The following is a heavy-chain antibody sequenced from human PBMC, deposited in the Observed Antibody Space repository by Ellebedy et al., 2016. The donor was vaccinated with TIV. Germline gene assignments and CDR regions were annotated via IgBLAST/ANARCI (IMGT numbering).Heavy chain of an antibody. CDR2: ISYDGSNK. Sequence: GGSLRLSXAASGFTFSSYAMHWVRQAPGKGLEWVAVISYDGSNKYYADSVKGRFTISRDNSKNTLYLQMNSLRAEDTAVYYCASPERLPVWGQGTTVTVSS. V-gene: IGHV3-30-3*01. J-gene: IGHJ6*02. CDR3: ASPERLPV. CDR1: GFTFSSYA.